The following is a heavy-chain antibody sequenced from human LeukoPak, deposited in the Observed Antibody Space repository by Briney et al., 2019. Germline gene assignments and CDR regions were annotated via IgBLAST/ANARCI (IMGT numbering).Heavy chain of an antibody. Sequence: ASVKVSCKASGYTFTSYDINWVRQATGQGLEWMGWMNPNSGNTGYAQKFQGRVTITRNTSISTAYTELSSLRSEDTAVYYCARGLGVRYDFWSGYLDAFDIWGQGTMVTVSS. D-gene: IGHD3-3*01. CDR2: MNPNSGNT. V-gene: IGHV1-8*03. CDR1: GYTFTSYD. CDR3: ARGLGVRYDFWSGYLDAFDI. J-gene: IGHJ3*02.